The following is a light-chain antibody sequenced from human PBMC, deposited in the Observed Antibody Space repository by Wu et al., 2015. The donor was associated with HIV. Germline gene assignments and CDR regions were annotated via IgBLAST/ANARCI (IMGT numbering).Light chain of an antibody. CDR2: DAS. V-gene: IGKV1-13*02. CDR3: QQLNSFPLT. CDR1: QDIFTY. J-gene: IGKJ5*01. Sequence: IGDRVNITCRASQDIFTYLAWYQQTPGKAPRVLIYDASTLQSGVSSRFSGSGSGADFTLTISGLQREDFGVYFCQQLNSFPLTFGQGSRLEI.